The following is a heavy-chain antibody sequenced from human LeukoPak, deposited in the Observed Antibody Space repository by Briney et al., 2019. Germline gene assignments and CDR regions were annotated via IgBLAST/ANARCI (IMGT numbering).Heavy chain of an antibody. D-gene: IGHD3-22*01. CDR3: AKVWDTYYYDSSGSFDY. J-gene: IGHJ4*02. CDR1: GFTFSSYA. CDR2: ISSSGGST. V-gene: IGHV3-23*01. Sequence: VGSLRLSCAASGFTFSSYAMSWVRQAPGKGLKCVSAISSSGGSTYYADSVKGRFTISRNNSKNTLYLQMNSLRAEDTAVYYCAKVWDTYYYDSSGSFDYWGQGTLVTVSS.